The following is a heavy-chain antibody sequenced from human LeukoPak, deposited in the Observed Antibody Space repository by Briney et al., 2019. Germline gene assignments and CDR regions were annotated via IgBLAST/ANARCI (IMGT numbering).Heavy chain of an antibody. CDR1: GGSISSYY. J-gene: IGHJ6*01. CDR2: IYYSGST. Sequence: SETLSLTCTVPGGSISSYYWSWIRQPPGKGLEWIGYIYYSGSTNYNPSLKSRVTISVDTSKNQFSLKLSSVTAADTAVYYCAREVPLGDFWSGWNYYGMDAGGKGPRSPSPQ. D-gene: IGHD3-3*01. V-gene: IGHV4-59*01. CDR3: AREVPLGDFWSGWNYYGMDA.